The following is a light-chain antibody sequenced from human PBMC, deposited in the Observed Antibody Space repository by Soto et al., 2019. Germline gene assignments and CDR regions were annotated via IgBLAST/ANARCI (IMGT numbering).Light chain of an antibody. CDR2: EVS. J-gene: IGLJ2*01. CDR1: SSDVGGYNY. V-gene: IGLV2-8*01. CDR3: SSYAGSSVV. Sequence: QSVLTQPPSASGSPGQSVTISCTGTSSDVGGYNYVSWYQQHPGKAPKLMIYEVSKRPSGVPDRFSGSKSGNTAFLTVSGLQAEDEADYYCSSYAGSSVVFGGGTKLTVL.